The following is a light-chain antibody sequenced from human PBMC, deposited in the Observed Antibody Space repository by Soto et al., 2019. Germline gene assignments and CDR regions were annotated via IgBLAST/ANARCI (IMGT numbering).Light chain of an antibody. J-gene: IGKJ4*01. CDR3: QQANSFLPLT. Sequence: DIQMTQSPSSVSASVGDRVTITCRASQGISSWVAWYQQKPGKAPKLLIYAASSLQSGVPSRFIGSGSGTDFTLTISSLQPEEFATYYCQQANSFLPLTFGGGTKVEIK. V-gene: IGKV1-12*01. CDR1: QGISSW. CDR2: AAS.